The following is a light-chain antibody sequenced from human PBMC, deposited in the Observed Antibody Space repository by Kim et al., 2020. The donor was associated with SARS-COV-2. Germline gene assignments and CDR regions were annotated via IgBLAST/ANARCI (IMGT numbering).Light chain of an antibody. CDR1: SSDVGGYNY. CDR3: SLYAGSNRGV. Sequence: QSALTQPPSASGSPGQSVTISCTGTSSDVGGYNYVSWYQQHPGKAPKLMIYEVSKRPSGVPDRFSGSKSGNTASLTVSGLQAEDEADYYCSLYAGSNRGVFGGGTQLTVL. CDR2: EVS. V-gene: IGLV2-8*01. J-gene: IGLJ3*02.